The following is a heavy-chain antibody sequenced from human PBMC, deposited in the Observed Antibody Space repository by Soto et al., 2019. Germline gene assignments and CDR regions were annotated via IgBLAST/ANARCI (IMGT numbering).Heavy chain of an antibody. Sequence: ASVKVSCKASGYTFTGYYMHWVRQGPGQGLEWMGWINPNSGGTNYAQKFQGRVTMTRDTSISTAYMELSRLRSDDTAVYYCASRPRDYYYSSGYYRMAWFDPWGQGTLVTVSS. V-gene: IGHV1-2*02. CDR2: INPNSGGT. CDR1: GYTFTGYY. D-gene: IGHD3-22*01. J-gene: IGHJ5*02. CDR3: ASRPRDYYYSSGYYRMAWFDP.